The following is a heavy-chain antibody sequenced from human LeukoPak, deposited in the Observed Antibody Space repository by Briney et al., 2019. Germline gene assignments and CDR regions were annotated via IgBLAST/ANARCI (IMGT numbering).Heavy chain of an antibody. V-gene: IGHV3-33*01. CDR1: RFSFSTYG. D-gene: IGHD1/OR15-1a*01. J-gene: IGHJ3*02. CDR3: AGDDEHRAFDM. CDR2: IWSDEKTK. Sequence: PGGSLRLSCAASRFSFSTYGMHWVRQAPGKGLEWVAVIWSDEKTKFYADSVQGRFTISGENSNNMLYLQANGLRAEDTAMYFCAGDDEHRAFDMWGQGTMVTVYS.